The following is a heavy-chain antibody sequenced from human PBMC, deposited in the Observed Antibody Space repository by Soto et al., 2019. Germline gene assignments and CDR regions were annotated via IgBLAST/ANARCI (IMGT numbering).Heavy chain of an antibody. CDR3: ARVSFYYDTSGYGVGWFDP. D-gene: IGHD3-22*01. CDR1: GDSVSSGAYY. V-gene: IGHV4-61*08. CDR2: VYHSGST. Sequence: QVQLQESGPGLAKPSETLSLTCTVSGDSVSSGAYYWSWIRQPSGKGLEWIGNVYHSGSTKYNPSLRRPVTISVDTSKNQFAVELNFVTAADTAVYYCARVSFYYDTSGYGVGWFDPWGQGALVTVS. J-gene: IGHJ5*02.